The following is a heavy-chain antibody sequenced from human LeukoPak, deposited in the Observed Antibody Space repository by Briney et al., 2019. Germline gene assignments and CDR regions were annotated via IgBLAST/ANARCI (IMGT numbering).Heavy chain of an antibody. CDR3: AKVVARFDY. CDR1: GGSFSGYY. V-gene: IGHV3-23*01. CDR2: ISGSGGST. D-gene: IGHD3-10*01. J-gene: IGHJ4*02. Sequence: ETLSLTCAVYGGSFSGYYWSWVRQAPGKGLEWVSAISGSGGSTYYADSVKGRFTISRDNSKNTLYLQMNSLRAEDTAVYYCAKVVARFDYWGQGTLVTVSS.